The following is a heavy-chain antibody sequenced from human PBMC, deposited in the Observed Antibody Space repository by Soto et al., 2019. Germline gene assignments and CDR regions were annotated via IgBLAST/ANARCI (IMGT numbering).Heavy chain of an antibody. D-gene: IGHD1-26*01. CDR2: IYFTGTT. Sequence: WTWIRQPAGKGLEWLGRIYFTGTTSYNPSLKSRVTMSLDTSKNQFSLRLTSVTAADTAIYYCARDTVGISSPGVYWGRGTLVTVSS. CDR3: ARDTVGISSPGVY. J-gene: IGHJ4*02. V-gene: IGHV4-4*07.